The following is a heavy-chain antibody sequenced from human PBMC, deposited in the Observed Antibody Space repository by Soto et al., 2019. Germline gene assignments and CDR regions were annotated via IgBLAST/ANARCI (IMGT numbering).Heavy chain of an antibody. Sequence: QLQLQESGPGLVKPSETLSLTCTVSGDSVTISDYYWGWIRQPPGKGLEWIGSIHYSGSTYYNPSLKSRVTISADTSKKQFSLTLTSVTAADAAVYYCAAHDSGGYYAEYWGQGTLVTVSA. CDR1: GDSVTISDYY. V-gene: IGHV4-39*01. D-gene: IGHD3-22*01. CDR3: AAHDSGGYYAEY. J-gene: IGHJ4*02. CDR2: IHYSGST.